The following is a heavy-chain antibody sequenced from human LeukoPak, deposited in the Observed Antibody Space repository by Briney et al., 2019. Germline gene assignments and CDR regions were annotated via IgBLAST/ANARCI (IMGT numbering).Heavy chain of an antibody. Sequence: SETLSLTSTVSGGFISSSYWSWLPQPPGKGLEWIGYISYSGSTNYSPSLKSRVTISVDTSKNQFSLKLSSVTAADTGVYYCASMASYCSGGSCTDYWGQGTLVTVSS. V-gene: IGHV4-59*01. CDR3: ASMASYCSGGSCTDY. CDR2: ISYSGST. D-gene: IGHD2-15*01. CDR1: GGFISSSY. J-gene: IGHJ4*02.